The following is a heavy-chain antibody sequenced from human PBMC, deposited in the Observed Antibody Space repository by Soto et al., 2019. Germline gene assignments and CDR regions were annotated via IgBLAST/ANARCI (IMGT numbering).Heavy chain of an antibody. D-gene: IGHD2-8*01. CDR2: ISYDGSNK. CDR3: AKDAHPLGYCTNGVCESPYFDY. J-gene: IGHJ4*02. Sequence: PGGSLRLSCAASGFTFSSYGMHWVRQAPGKGLEWVAVISYDGSNKYYADSVKGRFTISRDNSKNTLYLQMNSLRAEDTAVYYCAKDAHPLGYCTNGVCESPYFDYWGQGT. V-gene: IGHV3-30*18. CDR1: GFTFSSYG.